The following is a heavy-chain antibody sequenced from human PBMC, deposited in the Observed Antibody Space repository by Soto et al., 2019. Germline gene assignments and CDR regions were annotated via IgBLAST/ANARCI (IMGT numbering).Heavy chain of an antibody. Sequence: EVQLLESGGGLVQPGGSLRLSCAASGFTFSSYAMSWVRQAPGKGLEWVSAISGSGGSTYYADSVKGGFTISRDNSKNPLYLQMKSPRAEDTAVYYCGIPPLYCSGGSCSVDYLGQGTLVTVSS. CDR2: ISGSGGST. D-gene: IGHD2-15*01. CDR1: GFTFSSYA. J-gene: IGHJ4*02. CDR3: GIPPLYCSGGSCSVDY. V-gene: IGHV3-23*01.